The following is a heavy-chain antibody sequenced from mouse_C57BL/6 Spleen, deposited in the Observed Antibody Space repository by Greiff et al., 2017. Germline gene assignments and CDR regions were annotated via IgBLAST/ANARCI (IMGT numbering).Heavy chain of an antibody. CDR1: GYTFTDYN. CDR2: INPNNGGT. D-gene: IGHD2-4*01. Sequence: EVHLVESGPELVKPGASVKMSCKASGYTFTDYNMHWVKQSHGKSLEWIGYINPNNGGTSYNQKFKGKATLTVNKSSSTAYMELRSLTSEDSAVYYCASYYDYAAWFAYWGQGTLVTVSA. V-gene: IGHV1-22*01. CDR3: ASYYDYAAWFAY. J-gene: IGHJ3*01.